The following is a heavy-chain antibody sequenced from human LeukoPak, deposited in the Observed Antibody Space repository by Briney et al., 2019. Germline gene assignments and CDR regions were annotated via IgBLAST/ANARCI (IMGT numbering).Heavy chain of an antibody. Sequence: GGSLRLSCTASGLSFSSYNMNWVRQAPGKGPEWVAYITANNTSKYYADSVKGRFTISRDNAKKSLFLQMNSLRAEDTAVYYCAAASAFSSSWRSWGQGTVVTVSS. J-gene: IGHJ5*02. CDR1: GLSFSSYN. CDR2: ITANNTSK. D-gene: IGHD6-13*01. CDR3: AAASAFSSSWRS. V-gene: IGHV3-48*01.